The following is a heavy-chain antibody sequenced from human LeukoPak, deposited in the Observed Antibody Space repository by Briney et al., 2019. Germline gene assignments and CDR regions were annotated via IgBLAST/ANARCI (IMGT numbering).Heavy chain of an antibody. Sequence: ASVKVSCKASGYTFTGYYMHWVRQATGQGLEWMGWMNPNSGNTGYAQKFQGRVTMTRNTSISTAYMELSSLRSEDTAVYYCARGTTDSYGLLLFDYWGQGTLVTVSS. CDR3: ARGTTDSYGLLLFDY. V-gene: IGHV1-8*02. D-gene: IGHD5-18*01. CDR1: GYTFTGYY. J-gene: IGHJ4*02. CDR2: MNPNSGNT.